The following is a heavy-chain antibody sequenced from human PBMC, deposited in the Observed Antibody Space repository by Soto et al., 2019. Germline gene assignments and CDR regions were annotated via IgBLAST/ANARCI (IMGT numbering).Heavy chain of an antibody. CDR2: TYYRSKWYS. J-gene: IGHJ4*02. D-gene: IGHD6-13*01. CDR1: GDSVSRNSAA. CDR3: ARVVGSSEHDY. V-gene: IGHV6-1*01. Sequence: SQTLSLTCAISGDSVSRNSAAWSWIRHSPSRGLEWLGRTYYRSKWYSDYAVSVKSRITIKPDTSKNQFSLQLNSVTPEDTAMYYCARVVGSSEHDYWGQGTLVTSP.